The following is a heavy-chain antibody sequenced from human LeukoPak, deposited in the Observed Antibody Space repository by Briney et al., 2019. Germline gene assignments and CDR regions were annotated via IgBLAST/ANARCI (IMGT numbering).Heavy chain of an antibody. CDR3: ARDLYYYGSGSSNWFDP. Sequence: GGSLRLSCAASGFTFSSYWIHWVRQAPGKGLVWVSRIDTDGSNTNYADSVKGRFTISRDNAKNSLYLQMNSLRAEDTAVYYCARDLYYYGSGSSNWFDPWGQGTLVTVSS. V-gene: IGHV3-74*01. D-gene: IGHD3-10*01. J-gene: IGHJ5*02. CDR2: IDTDGSNT. CDR1: GFTFSSYW.